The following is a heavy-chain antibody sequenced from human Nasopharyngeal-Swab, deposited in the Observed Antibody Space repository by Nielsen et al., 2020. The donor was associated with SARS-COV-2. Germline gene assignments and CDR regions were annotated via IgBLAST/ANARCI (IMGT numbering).Heavy chain of an antibody. CDR1: GGTFSSYA. Sequence: SVKVSCKASGGTFSSYAINWVRQAPGQGLEWMGGIIPIFGTANYAQKFQSRVTITADESTSTAYMELSSLRSEDTAVYYCARDGDRRERWLQFLDYWGQGTLVTVSS. V-gene: IGHV1-69*13. D-gene: IGHD5-24*01. CDR2: IIPIFGTA. CDR3: ARDGDRRERWLQFLDY. J-gene: IGHJ4*02.